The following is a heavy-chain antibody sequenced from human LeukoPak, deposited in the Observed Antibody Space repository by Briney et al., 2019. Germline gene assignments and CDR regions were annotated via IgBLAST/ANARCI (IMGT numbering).Heavy chain of an antibody. CDR3: ASRPAGTTWYGVFDY. D-gene: IGHD6-13*01. J-gene: IGHJ4*02. CDR2: VFNGGST. V-gene: IGHV4-59*11. CDR1: GASINSHY. Sequence: KPSETLSLTCSVSGASINSHYWSWLRQSPGKGLEWIGYVFNGGSTNYNPSLKSRVTMSLDTSRDQFSLRLTSVTAADTAIYYCASRPAGTTWYGVFDYWSQGTLVTVSS.